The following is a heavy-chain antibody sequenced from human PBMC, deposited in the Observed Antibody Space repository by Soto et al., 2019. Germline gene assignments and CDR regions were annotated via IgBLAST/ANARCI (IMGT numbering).Heavy chain of an antibody. J-gene: IGHJ4*02. CDR1: GGSISSTGHY. D-gene: IGHD3-22*01. CDR2: IYYAGSP. CDR3: ARLMGVVTVDY. V-gene: IGHV4-39*02. Sequence: QLQLQESGPGLVKPSETLSLTCSVSGGSISSTGHYWGWIRQPPGKGLEWIGNIYYAGSPYYNPSLKSRVTISVDTSKNDFSLKLTSVTAADTAVYYCARLMGVVTVDYWGQGALVTVSS.